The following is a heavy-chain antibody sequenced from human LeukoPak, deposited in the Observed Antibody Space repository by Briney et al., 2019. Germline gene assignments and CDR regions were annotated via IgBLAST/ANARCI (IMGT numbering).Heavy chain of an antibody. CDR1: GYSFTSYW. V-gene: IGHV5-51*01. CDR3: ARQGSSGYNWFDP. Sequence: GESLKISCKASGYSFTSYWIGWVRQMPGKGLEWMGIIYPGDSDTRYSPSFQGQVTISADKSIATAYLQWSSLKASDTAIYYCARQGSSGYNWFDPWGRGTLVTVSS. J-gene: IGHJ5*02. CDR2: IYPGDSDT. D-gene: IGHD6-6*01.